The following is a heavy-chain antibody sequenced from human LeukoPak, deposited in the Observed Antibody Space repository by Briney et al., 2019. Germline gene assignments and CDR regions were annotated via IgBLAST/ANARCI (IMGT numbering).Heavy chain of an antibody. J-gene: IGHJ4*02. CDR2: IRYDGSNK. V-gene: IGHV3-30*02. D-gene: IGHD3-16*01. CDR3: AKDGGDASDFDY. CDR1: GFTFSSYG. Sequence: GGSLRLSCAASGFTFSSYGMHWLRQAPGKGLEGVAFIRYDGSNKYYADSVKGRFTISRDNSKNTLYLQMNSLRAEDTAVYYCAKDGGDASDFDYWGQGTLVTVSS.